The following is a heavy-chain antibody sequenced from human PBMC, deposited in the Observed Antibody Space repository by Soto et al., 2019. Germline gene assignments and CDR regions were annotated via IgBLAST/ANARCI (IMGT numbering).Heavy chain of an antibody. CDR1: GFTFSRYW. CDR2: IKQDGSEK. Sequence: EVQLVESGGGLAQPGGSLRLSCAVSGFTFSRYWMSWVRQAPGKGLEWVANIKQDGSEKYYVDSVKGRFTISRDNAKNSLYLQMNSLRAEDTAVYYCARDKGYSYGWLDYWGQGTLVTVSS. CDR3: ARDKGYSYGWLDY. J-gene: IGHJ4*02. V-gene: IGHV3-7*01. D-gene: IGHD5-18*01.